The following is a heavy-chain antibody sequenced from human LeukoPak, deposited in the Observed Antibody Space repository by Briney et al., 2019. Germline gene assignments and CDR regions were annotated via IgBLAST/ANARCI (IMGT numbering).Heavy chain of an antibody. V-gene: IGHV3-64*01. CDR1: GFTFSNYV. Sequence: QAGGSLRLSCAASGFTFSNYVMHWVRQAPGKGLEYVSSISSNGGSTYYTNSVKGRFTISRDNSQNTLYLQMGSLRAEDMAVYYCAKGGSCSGATCYLTLFDYWGQGTLVTVSS. CDR2: ISSNGGST. J-gene: IGHJ4*02. D-gene: IGHD2-15*01. CDR3: AKGGSCSGATCYLTLFDY.